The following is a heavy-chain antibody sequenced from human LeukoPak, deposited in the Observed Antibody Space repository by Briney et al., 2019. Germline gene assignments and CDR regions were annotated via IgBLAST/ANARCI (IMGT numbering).Heavy chain of an antibody. CDR1: GGSISSSSYY. CDR2: IYYSGST. Sequence: PSETLSLTCTVSGGSISSSSYYWGWIRQPPGKGLEWMGSIYYSGSTYYNPSLKSRVTISVDTSKNQFSLKLSSVTAADTAVYYCARLVAATPDYWGQGTLVTVSS. CDR3: ARLVAATPDY. D-gene: IGHD2-15*01. J-gene: IGHJ4*02. V-gene: IGHV4-39*01.